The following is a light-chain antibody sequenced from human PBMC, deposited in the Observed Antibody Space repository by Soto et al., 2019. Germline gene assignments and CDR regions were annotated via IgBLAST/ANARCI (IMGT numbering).Light chain of an antibody. Sequence: EIVMTQSPATLSVSPGERATLSCRASQSVSSNLAWYQQKPGQAPRLLIYGASTRATGIPARFSGSGSGTEFTITISSLQSEDFADYYCQQYNNWPPWTFGQGTKVDIK. CDR1: QSVSSN. CDR3: QQYNNWPPWT. V-gene: IGKV3-15*01. J-gene: IGKJ1*01. CDR2: GAS.